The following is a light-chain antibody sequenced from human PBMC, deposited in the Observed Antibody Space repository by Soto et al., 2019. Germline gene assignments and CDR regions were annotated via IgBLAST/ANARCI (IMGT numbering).Light chain of an antibody. CDR2: YDS. Sequence: SYELTQPPSVSVAPGKTARITCGGNNIGIKSVHWYQQKPGQAPVLVIYYDSDRPSGIPERFSGSNSANTATLTISRVEAGDEADYYCQVWDSSSDHVVFGGGTKLTVL. V-gene: IGLV3-21*04. J-gene: IGLJ2*01. CDR3: QVWDSSSDHVV. CDR1: NIGIKS.